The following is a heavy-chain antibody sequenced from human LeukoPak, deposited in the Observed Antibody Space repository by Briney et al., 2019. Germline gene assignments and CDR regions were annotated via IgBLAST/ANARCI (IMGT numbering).Heavy chain of an antibody. CDR2: IYYSGST. V-gene: IGHV4-59*01. D-gene: IGHD5-24*01. J-gene: IGHJ4*02. Sequence: SETLSLTCTVSGGSISSYYWSWIRQPPGKGLEWIGYIYYSGSTNYNPSLKSRVTISVDTSKNQFSLKLSSVTAADTAVYYCARASEMDRYFDYWGQGTLVTVSS. CDR1: GGSISSYY. CDR3: ARASEMDRYFDY.